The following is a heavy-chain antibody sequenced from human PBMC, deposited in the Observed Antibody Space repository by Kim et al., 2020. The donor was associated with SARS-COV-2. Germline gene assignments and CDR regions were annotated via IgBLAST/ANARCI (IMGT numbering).Heavy chain of an antibody. Sequence: DSVKGRFTISRDNSKNTLYLRMNSLRAEDTALYYCAKAPGVTVTTPIDYWGQGTLVTVSS. V-gene: IGHV3-23*01. J-gene: IGHJ4*02. D-gene: IGHD4-4*01. CDR3: AKAPGVTVTTPIDY.